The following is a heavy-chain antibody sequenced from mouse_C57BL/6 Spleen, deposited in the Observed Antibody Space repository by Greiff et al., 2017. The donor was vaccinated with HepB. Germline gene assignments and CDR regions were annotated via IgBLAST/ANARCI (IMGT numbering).Heavy chain of an antibody. CDR1: GYAFSSSW. CDR3: ANLLLLDYAMDY. D-gene: IGHD1-1*01. CDR2: IYPGDGDT. J-gene: IGHJ4*01. V-gene: IGHV1-82*01. Sequence: VQVVESGPELVKPGASVKISCKASGYAFSSSWMNWVKQRPGKGLEWIGRIYPGDGDTNYNGKCKGEATLTADKSSSTAYMQLSSLTSEDSAVYFCANLLLLDYAMDYWGQGTSVTVSS.